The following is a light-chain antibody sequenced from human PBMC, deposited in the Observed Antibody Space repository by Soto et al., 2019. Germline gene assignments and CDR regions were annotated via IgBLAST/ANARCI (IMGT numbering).Light chain of an antibody. J-gene: IGKJ4*01. CDR3: QHFDYWPAELT. Sequence: ELVMTQSPATLSVSPVERATLSCRSSQSISNKLAWYQQRPGQTPRLHIYGACTRASGVPARFSGSGSGTAFSLTSRRLLSEDFATYYCQHFDYWPAELTFGGCTKVVIQ. CDR2: GAC. V-gene: IGKV3-15*01. CDR1: QSISNK.